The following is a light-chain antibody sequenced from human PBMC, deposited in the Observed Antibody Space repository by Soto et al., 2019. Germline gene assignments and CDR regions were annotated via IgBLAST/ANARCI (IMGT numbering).Light chain of an antibody. CDR3: ISYTTRRIYV. CDR1: SSDVGAYNY. J-gene: IGLJ1*01. Sequence: QSALTQPASVSGSPGQSVTISCTGTSSDVGAYNYVSWYQQYRGRPPKLMIYEVSGRPSGVSSRFSGSKSVNTASLTISGLQAEDEADYYCISYTTRRIYVFGTGTKLTVL. CDR2: EVS. V-gene: IGLV2-14*01.